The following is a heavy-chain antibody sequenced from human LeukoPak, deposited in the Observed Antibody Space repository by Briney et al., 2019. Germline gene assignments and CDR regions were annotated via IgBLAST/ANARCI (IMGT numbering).Heavy chain of an antibody. J-gene: IGHJ4*02. Sequence: SETLSLTCAVYGGSFSGYYWSWIRQPPGKGLEWIGEINHSGSTNYNPSLKSRVTISVDTSKNRFSLKLSSVTAAVTAVYYCARGAPGGSSGYYYASPPPTLNYWGQGTLVTVSS. D-gene: IGHD3-22*01. CDR2: INHSGST. CDR3: ARGAPGGSSGYYYASPPPTLNY. V-gene: IGHV4-34*01. CDR1: GGSFSGYY.